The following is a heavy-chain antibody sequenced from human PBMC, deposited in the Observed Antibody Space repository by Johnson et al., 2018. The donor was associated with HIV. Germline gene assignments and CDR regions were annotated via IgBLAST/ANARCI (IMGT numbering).Heavy chain of an antibody. CDR3: ARDASYYGSANDAFDI. CDR2: ISYDGSNK. CDR1: GFNFSNDA. J-gene: IGHJ3*02. V-gene: IGHV3-30-3*01. D-gene: IGHD3-10*01. Sequence: MQLVESGGGVVQPGRSLRLPCAASGFNFSNDAIHWVRQAPGKGLEWVAVISYDGSNKYYADSVKGRFTISRDNSKNTLYLQMNSLRAEDTAVYYCARDASYYGSANDAFDIWGQGTMVTVSS.